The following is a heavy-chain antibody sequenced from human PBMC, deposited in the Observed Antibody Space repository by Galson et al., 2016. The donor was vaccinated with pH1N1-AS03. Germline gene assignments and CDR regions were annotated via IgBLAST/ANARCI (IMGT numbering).Heavy chain of an antibody. D-gene: IGHD4-23*01. CDR3: ATGLGWTADD. J-gene: IGHJ4*02. Sequence: IRQPPGKGLEWIGHVYNSGSTNYNPSLKGRVAISVDTSKNQFSLKLNSVTAADAAVYYCATGLGWTADDWGQGTLVTVSS. CDR2: VYNSGST. V-gene: IGHV4-59*01.